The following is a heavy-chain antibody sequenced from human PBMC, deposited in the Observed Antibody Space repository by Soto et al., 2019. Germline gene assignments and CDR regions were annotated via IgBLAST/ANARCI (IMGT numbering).Heavy chain of an antibody. CDR1: GFTFDDYA. Sequence: EVQLVESGGGLVQPGRSLRLSCAASGFTFDDYAMHWVRQAPGKGLEWVSGISWNSGSIGYADSVKGRFTISRDNAKNSLYLQMNSLRAEDTALYYCAKASDRYYYYYMDVWGKGTTVTVSS. CDR2: ISWNSGSI. J-gene: IGHJ6*03. CDR3: AKASDRYYYYYMDV. D-gene: IGHD2-2*01. V-gene: IGHV3-9*01.